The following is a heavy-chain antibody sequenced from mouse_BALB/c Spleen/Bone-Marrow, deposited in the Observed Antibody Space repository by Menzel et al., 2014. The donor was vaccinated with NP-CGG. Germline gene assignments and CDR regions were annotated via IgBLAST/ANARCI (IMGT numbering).Heavy chain of an antibody. CDR1: GYSFTGYT. V-gene: IGHV1-18*01. Sequence: VHVKQSGPELVKPGASTKISCKASGYSFTGYTMNWVKQSHGKNLEWIGLINPYNGGTTYSQKFKGKATLTVDKSSSTAYMELLSLTSEDSAVYSCTRREGGPFDYWGQGTTLAVSS. CDR3: TRREGGPFDY. J-gene: IGHJ2*01. CDR2: INPYNGGT.